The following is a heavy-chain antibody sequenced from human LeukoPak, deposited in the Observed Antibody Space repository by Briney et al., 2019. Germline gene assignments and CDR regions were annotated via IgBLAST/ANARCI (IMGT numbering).Heavy chain of an antibody. CDR2: IYYSGST. CDR1: GGSISSGGYY. V-gene: IGHV4-31*03. CDR3: ARTTRSAEYFQH. Sequence: SQTLSLTCTVSGGSISSGGYYWSWIRQHPGKGLEWIGYIYYSGSTYYNPSLKSRVTISVDTSKNQFSLKLSSVTAADTAVYYCARTTRSAEYFQHWGQGTLVTVSS. J-gene: IGHJ1*01. D-gene: IGHD1-14*01.